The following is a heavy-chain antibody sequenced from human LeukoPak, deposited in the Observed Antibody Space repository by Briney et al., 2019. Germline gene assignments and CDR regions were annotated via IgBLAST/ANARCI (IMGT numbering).Heavy chain of an antibody. Sequence: GGSLRLSCAASGFTFSQYSMNWVRQAPGKGLEWVSHIRSSSETFYADSVKGRFTISRDNARNSLYLQMNNMRGEDTAIYYCARDAGNSGYGCDLWGQGTLVTVSS. CDR3: ARDAGNSGYGCDL. CDR1: GFTFSQYS. D-gene: IGHD5-12*01. J-gene: IGHJ5*02. CDR2: IRSSSET. V-gene: IGHV3-48*01.